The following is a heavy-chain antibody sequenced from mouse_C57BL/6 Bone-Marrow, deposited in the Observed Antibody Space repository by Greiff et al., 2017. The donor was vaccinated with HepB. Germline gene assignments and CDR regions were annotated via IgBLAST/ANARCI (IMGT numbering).Heavy chain of an antibody. CDR2: IDPSDSYT. J-gene: IGHJ4*01. V-gene: IGHV1-69*01. Sequence: QVQLQQPGAELVMPGASVKLSCKASGYTFTSYWMHWVKQRPGQGLEWIGEIDPSDSYTNYNQKLKGKSTLTVDKSSSTAYMQLSSLTSEDSAVYYCARPSYSNYFYAMDYWGQGTSVTVSS. D-gene: IGHD2-5*01. CDR3: ARPSYSNYFYAMDY. CDR1: GYTFTSYW.